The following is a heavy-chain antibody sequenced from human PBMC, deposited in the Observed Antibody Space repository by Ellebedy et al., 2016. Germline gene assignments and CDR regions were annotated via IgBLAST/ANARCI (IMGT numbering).Heavy chain of an antibody. CDR1: EYSFTSFY. D-gene: IGHD3-22*01. V-gene: IGHV5-51*01. CDR2: IYPGDSDT. CDR3: ATLYYYDSSGYYEVGWFDP. Sequence: GGSLRLSXQGSEYSFTSFYIGWVRQMPGKGLEWMGIIYPGDSDTRYSPSFQGQVTISADKSISTAYLQWSSLKASDTAMYYCATLYYYDSSGYYEVGWFDPWGQGTLVTVSS. J-gene: IGHJ5*02.